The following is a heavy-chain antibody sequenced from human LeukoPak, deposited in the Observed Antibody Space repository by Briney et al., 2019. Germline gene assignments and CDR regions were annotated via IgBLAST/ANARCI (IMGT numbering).Heavy chain of an antibody. V-gene: IGHV3-7*01. J-gene: IGHJ6*03. Sequence: GGSLRLSCAASGFTFSSYWMSWVRQAPGKGPEWVANIKQDGSEKYYVDSVRGRFTISRDNAKNSLYLQMNSLRAEDTAVYYCARFHDYYYYYMDVWGKGTTVTVSS. CDR2: IKQDGSEK. CDR3: ARFHDYYYYYMDV. CDR1: GFTFSSYW.